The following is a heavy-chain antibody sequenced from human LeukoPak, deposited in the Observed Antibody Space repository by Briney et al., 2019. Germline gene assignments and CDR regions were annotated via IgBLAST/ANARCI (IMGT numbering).Heavy chain of an antibody. CDR2: ISSSGRTT. D-gene: IGHD3-22*01. CDR1: GFTFSDYY. Sequence: GGSLRLSRSASGFTFSDYYMSSTRHPPGGGLEWGPYISSSGRTTNYADSVKGRFTISRDKAKNSLYLQMDSLRGEDTALYYCAKAPGYYSYFDYWGQGTMVTVSS. J-gene: IGHJ4*02. V-gene: IGHV3-11*01. CDR3: AKAPGYYSYFDY.